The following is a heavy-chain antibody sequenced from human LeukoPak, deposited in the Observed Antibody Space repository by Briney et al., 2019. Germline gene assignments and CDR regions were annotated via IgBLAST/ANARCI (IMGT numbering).Heavy chain of an antibody. V-gene: IGHV5-51*01. CDR2: IHPGDSNT. J-gene: IGHJ6*02. Sequence: GESLKISCKGSGYSFTSYWISWGRQMPGKGPEWMGIIHPGDSNTRYSLSFQGQVTISADKSISTAYLQWSSLKASDTAMYYCARQPPGRYGKDVWGQGTMVTVSS. CDR3: ARQPPGRYGKDV. CDR1: GYSFTSYW. D-gene: IGHD3-9*01.